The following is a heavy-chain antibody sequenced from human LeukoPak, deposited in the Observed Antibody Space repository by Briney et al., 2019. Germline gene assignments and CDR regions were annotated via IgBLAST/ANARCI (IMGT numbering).Heavy chain of an antibody. CDR2: IWYDGSKT. V-gene: IGHV3-33*01. Sequence: GSLRLSCVASGFTFSTYGMHWVRQAPGKGLEWVAVIWYDGSKTYYAESVKGRFTISRDNSKSTLYLQMSSLRAEDTAVYYCARVKDTSYGMDVWGQGTTLTVSS. CDR1: GFTFSTYG. J-gene: IGHJ6*02. CDR3: ARVKDTSYGMDV. D-gene: IGHD2-15*01.